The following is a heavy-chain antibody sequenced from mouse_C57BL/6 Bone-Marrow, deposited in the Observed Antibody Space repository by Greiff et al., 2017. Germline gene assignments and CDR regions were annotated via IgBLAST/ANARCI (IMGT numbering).Heavy chain of an antibody. J-gene: IGHJ3*01. V-gene: IGHV1-59*01. Sequence: QVQLQQPGAELVRPGTSVKLSCTASGYTFTSYWMHWVKQRPGQGLEWIGVIDPSDSYTNYNQKFKGKATLTVDTSSSTAYMQLSSLTSEDSAVYCCARKAYYGNYKFAYWGQGTLVTVSA. CDR1: GYTFTSYW. CDR3: ARKAYYGNYKFAY. CDR2: IDPSDSYT. D-gene: IGHD2-10*01.